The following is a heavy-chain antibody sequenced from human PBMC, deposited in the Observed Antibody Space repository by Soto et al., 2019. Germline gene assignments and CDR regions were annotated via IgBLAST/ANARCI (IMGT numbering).Heavy chain of an antibody. CDR2: ISYDGSNK. D-gene: IGHD1-26*01. Sequence: GGSLRLSCAASGFTFSSYAMHWVRQAPGNGLEWVAVISYDGSNKYYADSVKGRFTISRDNSKNTLYLQMNSLRAEDTAVYYCARDLGIVDEEVSPPHSYYYGMDVWGQGTTVTVSS. V-gene: IGHV3-30-3*01. CDR3: ARDLGIVDEEVSPPHSYYYGMDV. CDR1: GFTFSSYA. J-gene: IGHJ6*02.